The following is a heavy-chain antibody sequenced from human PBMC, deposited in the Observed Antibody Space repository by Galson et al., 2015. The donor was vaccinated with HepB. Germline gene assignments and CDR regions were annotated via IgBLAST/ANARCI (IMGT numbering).Heavy chain of an antibody. CDR3: TRDGKALMVTYYYGMDV. D-gene: IGHD2-8*01. V-gene: IGHV1-69*13. CDR1: GGTFSSYA. CDR2: IIPIFGTA. Sequence: SVKVSCKASGGTFSSYAISWVRQAPGQGLEWMGGIIPIFGTANYAQKFQGRVTITADESTSTAYMELSSLRSEDTAVYYCTRDGKALMVTYYYGMDVWGQGTTVTVSS. J-gene: IGHJ6*02.